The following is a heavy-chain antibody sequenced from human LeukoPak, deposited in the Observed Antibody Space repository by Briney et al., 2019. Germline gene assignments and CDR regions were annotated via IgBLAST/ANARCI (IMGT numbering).Heavy chain of an antibody. Sequence: GASVKVSCRASGYTFTDHYMHWVRQAPGQGLEWMGWINPKSGNTDYAQKFQGRVTMTRDTSISTAYMEVSRLTSDDTAIYYCARVNSNYAWFDPWGQGTLVTVST. CDR3: ARVNSNYAWFDP. J-gene: IGHJ5*02. CDR2: INPKSGNT. D-gene: IGHD1-7*01. V-gene: IGHV1-2*02. CDR1: GYTFTDHY.